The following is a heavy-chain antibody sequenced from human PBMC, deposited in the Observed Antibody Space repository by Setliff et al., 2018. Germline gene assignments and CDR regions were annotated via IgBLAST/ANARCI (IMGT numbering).Heavy chain of an antibody. CDR1: GYTLTNYY. CDR2: MHPNSGNT. CDR3: VTAQGAEHFDY. D-gene: IGHD3-16*01. J-gene: IGHJ4*02. V-gene: IGHV1-8*02. Sequence: ASVKVSCKASGYTLTNYYMHWGRQAPGQGLEWMGWMHPNSGNTGYAQKFQGRVTMTSNTAINTAYMELMRLTSEDTAVYYCVTAQGAEHFDYWGQGSLVTVSS.